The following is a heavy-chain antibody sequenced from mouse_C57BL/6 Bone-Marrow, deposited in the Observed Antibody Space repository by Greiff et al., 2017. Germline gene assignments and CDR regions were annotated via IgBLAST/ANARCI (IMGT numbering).Heavy chain of an antibody. J-gene: IGHJ4*01. CDR2: ISSGGSYT. Sequence: EVKVVESGGDLVKPGGSLTLSCAASGFTFSSYGMPWVRQTPDKRLEWVATISSGGSYTYDPDSVKGRFTISRDNAKNTLYLQKSRLKSEDTAVYYCARRAYYDYDEDMDYWGQGTSVTVSS. CDR3: ARRAYYDYDEDMDY. CDR1: GFTFSSYG. D-gene: IGHD2-4*01. V-gene: IGHV5-6*02.